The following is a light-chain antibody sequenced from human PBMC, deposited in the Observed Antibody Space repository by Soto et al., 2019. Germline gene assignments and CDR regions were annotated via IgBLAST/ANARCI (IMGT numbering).Light chain of an antibody. CDR3: RQYGTSLGFP. Sequence: EIVLTQSPGTLSLSPGERATLSCRASQSVSSNFLAWYQEKLGQAPRLLIYGASKRATGIPDRFSGSGSGTDFTLTIIKLEPEDFAVYYCRQYGTSLGFPVGGGTKVDIK. J-gene: IGKJ4*01. CDR1: QSVSSNF. CDR2: GAS. V-gene: IGKV3-20*01.